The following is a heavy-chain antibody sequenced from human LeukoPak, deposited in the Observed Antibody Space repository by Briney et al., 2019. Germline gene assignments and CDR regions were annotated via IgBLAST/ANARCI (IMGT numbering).Heavy chain of an antibody. Sequence: GRSLRLSCAASDFTFGSYWMTWVRQAPGKGLDCVANINRDGSMNPFVDSVKGGFTIFRDNAKNFLYLQMIILRAKVTAVYSCARDSSPYCGDDCYCDAFDLWGQGTMVTVSS. CDR3: ARDSSPYCGDDCYCDAFDL. CDR1: DFTFGSYW. D-gene: IGHD2-21*02. CDR2: INRDGSMN. V-gene: IGHV3-7*03. J-gene: IGHJ3*01.